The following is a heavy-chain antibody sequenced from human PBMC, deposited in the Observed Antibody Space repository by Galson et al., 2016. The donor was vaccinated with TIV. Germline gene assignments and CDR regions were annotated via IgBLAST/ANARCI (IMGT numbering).Heavy chain of an antibody. J-gene: IGHJ3*02. CDR2: IYLGGSLI. D-gene: IGHD4-17*01. CDR3: ARQNDYGDYRGDAFDI. V-gene: IGHV5-51*01. CDR1: GYRFTSSW. Sequence: QSGAEVKKPGESLKISCKGSGYRFTSSWIGWVRQMPGKGLEWMGIIYLGGSLIRYRPSFQGQVTISADKSINIVYLEWSSLKASDTAMYYCARQNDYGDYRGDAFDIWGQGTMVTVFS.